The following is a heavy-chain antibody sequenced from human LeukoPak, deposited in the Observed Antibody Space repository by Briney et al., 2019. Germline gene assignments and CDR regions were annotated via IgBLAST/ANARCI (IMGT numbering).Heavy chain of an antibody. J-gene: IGHJ4*02. Sequence: GRSLRLSCAASGFTFDDYAMHWVRQAPGKGLEWISSISWNSGNIGYADSVKGRFTISRDNAKNSLYLQMNSLRAEDMALYYCAKASGTGSFDYWGQGTLVTVSS. CDR1: GFTFDDYA. D-gene: IGHD3-10*01. CDR3: AKASGTGSFDY. V-gene: IGHV3-9*03. CDR2: ISWNSGNI.